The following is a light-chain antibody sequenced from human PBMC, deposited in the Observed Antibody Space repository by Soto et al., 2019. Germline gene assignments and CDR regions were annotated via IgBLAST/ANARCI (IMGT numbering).Light chain of an antibody. J-gene: IGLJ3*02. CDR2: EDT. Sequence: QSALTQPVSVAGSPGQSITISCTGISNTVETYTLVSWYQQYPGEAPNLIIYEDTKRPSGVSDRFSGFKSGNTASLTISGLQRDDESDYYCSSYAAGSPSVLFGGGTKLTVL. CDR3: SSYAAGSPSVL. CDR1: SNTVETYTL. V-gene: IGLV2-23*01.